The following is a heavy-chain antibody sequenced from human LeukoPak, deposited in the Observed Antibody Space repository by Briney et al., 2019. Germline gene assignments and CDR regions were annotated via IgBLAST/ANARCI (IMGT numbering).Heavy chain of an antibody. CDR1: VDSISSSRDY. V-gene: IGHV4-39*01. D-gene: IGHD3-10*01. CDR3: ATSRRDSGYGL. Sequence: SETLSLTCTVSVDSISSSRDYWGWIRHPPRNGLDCIGLIYYIVKHFYSSSLKSRVTISVDTSKNQFSLNLRSVTPADTAVYYCATSRRDSGYGLWGQGTLVTVSS. J-gene: IGHJ5*02. CDR2: IYYIVKH.